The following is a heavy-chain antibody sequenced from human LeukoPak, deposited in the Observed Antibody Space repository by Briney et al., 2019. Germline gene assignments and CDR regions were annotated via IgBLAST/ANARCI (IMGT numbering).Heavy chain of an antibody. CDR2: MNPNSGNT. D-gene: IGHD3-3*01. Sequence: ASVTVSCKASGYTFTSYDINWVRQATGQGLEWMGWMNPNSGNTGYAQKFQGRVTMTRNTSISTAYMELSSLRSEDTAVYYCARPSYDFWSGYYKPHAFDIWGQGTMVTVSS. J-gene: IGHJ3*02. V-gene: IGHV1-8*01. CDR1: GYTFTSYD. CDR3: ARPSYDFWSGYYKPHAFDI.